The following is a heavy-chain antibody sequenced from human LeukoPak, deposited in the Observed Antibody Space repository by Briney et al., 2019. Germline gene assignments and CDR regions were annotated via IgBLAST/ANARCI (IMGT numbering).Heavy chain of an antibody. CDR1: GFTFSSYA. J-gene: IGHJ6*03. CDR3: ARDGIAVTYYYYYMDV. CDR2: ISYDGSNK. D-gene: IGHD1-26*01. Sequence: PGGSLRLSCAASGFTFSSYAMHWVRQAPGKGLEWVAVISYDGSNKYYADSVKGRFTISRDNSKNTLYLQMNSLRAEDTAVYYCARDGIAVTYYYYYMDVWGKGTTVTVSS. V-gene: IGHV3-30-3*01.